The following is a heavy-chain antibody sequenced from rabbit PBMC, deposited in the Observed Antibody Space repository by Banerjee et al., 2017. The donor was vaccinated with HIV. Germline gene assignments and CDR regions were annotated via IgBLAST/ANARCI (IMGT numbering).Heavy chain of an antibody. D-gene: IGHD2-1*01. V-gene: IGHV1S40*01. CDR3: ARDDYGDYDYFDF. CDR1: GFSFSSSYY. CDR2: IYAGWGGSY. J-gene: IGHJ4*01. Sequence: QSLEESGGDLVKPGASLTLTCTASGFSFSSSYYMCWVRQAPGKGLEWIGCIYAGWGGSYHYARWAKGRVTISKTSSTTVTLQITNLTAADPAPYFCARDDYGDYDYFDFWGQGTLVTVS.